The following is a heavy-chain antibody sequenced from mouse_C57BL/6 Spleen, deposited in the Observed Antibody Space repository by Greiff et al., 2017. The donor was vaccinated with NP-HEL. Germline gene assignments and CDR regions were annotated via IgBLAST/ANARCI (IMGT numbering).Heavy chain of an antibody. CDR2: IRLKSDNYAT. J-gene: IGHJ2*01. CDR1: GFTFSNYW. D-gene: IGHD1-1*01. Sequence: EVKVVESGGGLVQPGGSMKLSCVASGFTFSNYWMNWVRQSPEKGLEWVAQIRLKSDNYATHYAESVKGRFTISRDDSKSSVYLQMNNLRAEDTGMYYCTGPHYYGSSFDYWGQGTTLTVSS. V-gene: IGHV6-3*01. CDR3: TGPHYYGSSFDY.